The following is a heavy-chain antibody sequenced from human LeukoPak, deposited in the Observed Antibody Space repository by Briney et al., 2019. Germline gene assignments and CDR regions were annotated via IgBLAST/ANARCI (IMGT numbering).Heavy chain of an antibody. Sequence: SETLSLTCTVSGGSISSYYWSWIRQPAGKGLEWIGLIYTSGSTNYNPSLKSRVTMSVDTSKNQFSLKLRSVTAADTAVYYCARDHNIGSTYYDYYMDVWGKGTTVTISS. V-gene: IGHV4-4*07. D-gene: IGHD1-14*01. J-gene: IGHJ6*03. CDR1: GGSISSYY. CDR3: ARDHNIGSTYYDYYMDV. CDR2: IYTSGST.